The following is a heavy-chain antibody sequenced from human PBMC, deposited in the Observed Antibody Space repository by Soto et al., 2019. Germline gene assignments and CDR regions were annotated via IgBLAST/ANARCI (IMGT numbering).Heavy chain of an antibody. CDR2: IDPSDSYT. J-gene: IGHJ4*02. CDR1: GYSFTTYW. V-gene: IGHV5-10-1*01. CDR3: ARHERTGTTFGDY. Sequence: GEALKISCRGSGYSFTTYWITWVRQMPGKGLEWMGRIDPSDSYTNYSPSFQGHVTFSADKSISTAYLQWSSLKASDTAMYYCARHERTGTTFGDYWGQGTLVTVSS. D-gene: IGHD1-1*01.